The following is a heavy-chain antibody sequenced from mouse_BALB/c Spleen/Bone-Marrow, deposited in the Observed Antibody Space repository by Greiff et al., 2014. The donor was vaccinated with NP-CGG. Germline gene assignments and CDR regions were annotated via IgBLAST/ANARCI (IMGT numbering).Heavy chain of an antibody. J-gene: IGHJ4*01. Sequence: VQLQQSGAELARPGASVELSCKASGYTFTSYWMQWVKQRPGQGLEWIGAIYPGDGDTRYTQKFKGKATLTADKSSSTAYMQLSSLASEDSAVYYCARFYGYDGMDYWGQGTSVTVSS. V-gene: IGHV1-87*01. CDR1: GYTFTSYW. CDR2: IYPGDGDT. D-gene: IGHD2-2*01. CDR3: ARFYGYDGMDY.